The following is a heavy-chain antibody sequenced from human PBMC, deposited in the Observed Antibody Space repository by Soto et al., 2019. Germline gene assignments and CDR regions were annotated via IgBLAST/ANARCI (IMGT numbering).Heavy chain of an antibody. J-gene: IGHJ4*02. CDR2: IKEDGSEK. V-gene: IGHV3-7*03. D-gene: IGHD3-22*01. CDR3: ERGDYYDRRFDS. Sequence: EVQLVESGGGLVQPGGSLRLSCAASGFTFSTSWMNLVRQAPGKGLECVADIKEDGSEKYYVDSLKGCFTMSRDNAKNSLYLKMNRLRAEDTAVYYCERGDYYDRRFDSWGQGTLVTVSS. CDR1: GFTFSTSW.